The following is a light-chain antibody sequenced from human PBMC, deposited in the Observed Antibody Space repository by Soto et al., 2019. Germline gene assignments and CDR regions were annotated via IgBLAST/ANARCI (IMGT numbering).Light chain of an antibody. CDR1: QSSSSW. J-gene: IGKJ5*01. V-gene: IGKV1-5*01. CDR3: QQYNSYSPIT. Sequence: DIQMTQSPSTLSTSVGDRVTITCRASQSSSSWLAWYQQKPGKAPKLLIYDASSLESGVPSRFSGSGSGTEFTLTISSLQPDDFATYYCQQYNSYSPITFGQGTRLRL. CDR2: DAS.